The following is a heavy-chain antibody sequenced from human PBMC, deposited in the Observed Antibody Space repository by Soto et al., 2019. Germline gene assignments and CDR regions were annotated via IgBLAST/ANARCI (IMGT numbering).Heavy chain of an antibody. CDR2: INPSGGTT. CDR1: GYTFTSYF. D-gene: IGHD2-21*02. Sequence: QVQLVQSGAEVKKPGASVKVSCKASGYTFTSYFIHWVRQAPGQGLEWMGIINPSGGTTSYAQTFRGRVTMTKDTSTSTVYMELSSLRSEDTDVYYCARATLSGGDPYFDYWGQGTLVTVSS. V-gene: IGHV1-46*01. CDR3: ARATLSGGDPYFDY. J-gene: IGHJ4*02.